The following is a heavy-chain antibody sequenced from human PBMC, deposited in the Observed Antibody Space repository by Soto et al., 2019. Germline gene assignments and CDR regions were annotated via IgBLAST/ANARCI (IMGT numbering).Heavy chain of an antibody. V-gene: IGHV1-8*01. D-gene: IGHD1-26*01. CDR2: MQPSSGRT. J-gene: IGHJ4*02. CDR3: ARGVTAGVDY. CDR1: GYSFTSLD. Sequence: QVQLVQSGAEVREPGASVKVSCKASGYSFTSLDINWVRQTTGQGLEWMGWMQPSSGRTGYAQKFQGRVPMTRETSRNTAYMELSSLTSDDTAFYYCARGVTAGVDYWGQGTLVTVSS.